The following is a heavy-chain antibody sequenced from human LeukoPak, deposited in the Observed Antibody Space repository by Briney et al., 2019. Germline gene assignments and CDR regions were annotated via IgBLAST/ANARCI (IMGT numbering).Heavy chain of an antibody. CDR3: AKRGGVYCGGSSCQPPDY. J-gene: IGHJ4*02. CDR1: GLTVNSKY. V-gene: IGHV3-53*01. CDR2: IYSGGST. D-gene: IGHD2-15*01. Sequence: GGSLRLSCAASGLTVNSKYMSWVRQAPGKGLEWVSIIYSGGSTNYADSVKGRFTISRDNSKNTLYLQMNSLRAEDTAVYYCAKRGGVYCGGSSCQPPDYWGQGTLVTVSS.